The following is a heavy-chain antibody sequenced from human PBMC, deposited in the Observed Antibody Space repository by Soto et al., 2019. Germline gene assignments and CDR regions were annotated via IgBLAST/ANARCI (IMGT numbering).Heavy chain of an antibody. J-gene: IGHJ6*02. D-gene: IGHD6-19*01. CDR1: GFTFRSHW. CDR3: AKDLQAGSSGWYVAGYHDGMDV. Sequence: GGSLRLSCVASGFTFRSHWMHWVRQSPGKGLVWVSQINSDGSSANYADAVKGRFTFSRDNAKKTLYLQMNSLRAEDTAVYYCAKDLQAGSSGWYVAGYHDGMDVSGQRTTVTGSS. CDR2: INSDGSSA. V-gene: IGHV3-74*01.